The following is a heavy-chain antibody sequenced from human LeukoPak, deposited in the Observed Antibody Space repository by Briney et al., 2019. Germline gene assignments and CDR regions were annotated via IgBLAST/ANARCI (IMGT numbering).Heavy chain of an antibody. CDR3: ARRYYDSSGSRRFDY. Sequence: SSETLSLTCAVYGGSFSVYYWSWIRQPPGKGLEWIGEINHSGSTNYNPSLKSRVTISVDTSKNQFSLKLSSVTAADTAVYYCARRYYDSSGSRRFDYWGQGTLVTVSS. V-gene: IGHV4-34*01. CDR2: INHSGST. D-gene: IGHD3-22*01. J-gene: IGHJ4*02. CDR1: GGSFSVYY.